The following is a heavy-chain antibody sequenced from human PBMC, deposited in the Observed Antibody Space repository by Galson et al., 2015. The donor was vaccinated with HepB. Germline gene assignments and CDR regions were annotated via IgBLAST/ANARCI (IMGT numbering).Heavy chain of an antibody. CDR3: ARDRSSLLDAFDI. D-gene: IGHD6-6*01. CDR1: GFTFSSYW. J-gene: IGHJ3*02. Sequence: SLRLSCAASGFTFSSYWMSWVRQAPGKGLEWVANIKQDGSEKYYVDSVKGRFTISRDNAKNSLYLQMNSLRAEDTAVYYCARDRSSLLDAFDIWGQGTMVTVSS. CDR2: IKQDGSEK. V-gene: IGHV3-7*03.